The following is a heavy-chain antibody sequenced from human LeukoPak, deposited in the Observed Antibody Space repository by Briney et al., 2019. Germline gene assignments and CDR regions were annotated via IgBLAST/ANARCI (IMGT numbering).Heavy chain of an antibody. CDR3: ARDLIAAAGFYGMDV. Sequence: GGSLRLSCAASGFTFSDYYMSWIRQAPGQGLEGVSYISSSGITIYYADSVKGRFTISRDNAKNSLYLQMNSLRAEDTAVYYCARDLIAAAGFYGMDVWGQGTTVTVSS. CDR1: GFTFSDYY. CDR2: ISSSGITI. J-gene: IGHJ6*02. D-gene: IGHD6-13*01. V-gene: IGHV3-11*01.